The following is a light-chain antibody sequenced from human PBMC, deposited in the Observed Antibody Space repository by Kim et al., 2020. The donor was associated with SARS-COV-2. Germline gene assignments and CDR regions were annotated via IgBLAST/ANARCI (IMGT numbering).Light chain of an antibody. J-gene: IGKJ2*01. CDR3: QQYGSSPYT. CDR1: QSGSSSY. Sequence: LSPGERATLSCRVSQSGSSSYLAWYQQKPGQAPRLLIYGASSRATGIPDRFSGSGSGTDFTLTISRLEPEDFAVYYCQQYGSSPYTFGQGTKLEI. V-gene: IGKV3-20*01. CDR2: GAS.